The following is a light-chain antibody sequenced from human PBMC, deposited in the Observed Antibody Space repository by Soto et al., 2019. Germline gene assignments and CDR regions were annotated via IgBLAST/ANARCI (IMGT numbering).Light chain of an antibody. CDR2: GAS. CDR3: QQYGSSPLT. CDR1: QCVISSY. Sequence: EIVLTQSPGTLSLSPGEKETIHCRAIQCVISSYLAWYQQKPGQAPRLLIYGASSRATGIPDRFSGSGSGTDFTLTISRLEPEDFAVYYCQQYGSSPLTFGPGTKVDIK. V-gene: IGKV3-20*01. J-gene: IGKJ3*01.